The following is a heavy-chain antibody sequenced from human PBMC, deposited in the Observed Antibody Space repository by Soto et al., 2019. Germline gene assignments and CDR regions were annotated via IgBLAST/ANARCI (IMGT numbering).Heavy chain of an antibody. Sequence: QVQLVESGGGVVQPGRSLRLTCAASGFIFSGSGMHWVRQAPGKGLEGVALVSNDGIRKYYGDSVKGRFTISRDNAENTLYPQMNSLRAEDTAVYYCARWVGGSMYDNSGKYDSWGQGTLVTVS. CDR1: GFIFSGSG. D-gene: IGHD3-22*01. CDR3: ARWVGGSMYDNSGKYDS. J-gene: IGHJ5*01. CDR2: VSNDGIRK. V-gene: IGHV3-30*03.